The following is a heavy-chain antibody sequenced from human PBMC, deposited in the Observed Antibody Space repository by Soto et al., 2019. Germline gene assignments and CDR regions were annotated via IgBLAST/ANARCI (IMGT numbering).Heavy chain of an antibody. CDR2: IRGKAFDGTT. V-gene: IGHV3-49*03. D-gene: IGHD2-15*01. CDR3: TRVVTGYCSGGSCYSGHRTYYYYGMDV. J-gene: IGHJ6*02. Sequence: GSLRLSCTASGFTFGGYGMSWIRQAPGKGLKWIGLIRGKAFDGTTEYAASVKGRFTISRDDSRSIAYLQMNSLKTEDTAVYYCTRVVTGYCSGGSCYSGHRTYYYYGMDVWGRGTTVTVSS. CDR1: GFTFGGYG.